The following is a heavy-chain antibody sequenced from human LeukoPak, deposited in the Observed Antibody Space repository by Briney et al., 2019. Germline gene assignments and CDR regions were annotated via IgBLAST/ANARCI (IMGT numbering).Heavy chain of an antibody. CDR2: ISSSSSYI. J-gene: IGHJ4*02. D-gene: IGHD3-22*01. Sequence: PGGSLRLSCAASGFTFDDYAMHWVRQAPGKGLEWVSSISSSSSYIYYADSVKGRFTISRDNAKNSLYLQMNSLRAEDTAVYYCARGGQKFGITMIVADYWGQGTLVTVSS. CDR3: ARGGQKFGITMIVADY. V-gene: IGHV3-21*01. CDR1: GFTFDDYA.